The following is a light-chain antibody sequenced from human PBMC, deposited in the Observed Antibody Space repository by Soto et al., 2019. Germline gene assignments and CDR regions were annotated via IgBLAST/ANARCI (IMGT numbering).Light chain of an antibody. CDR1: QSISSY. Sequence: DIQMTQSPSSLSASVGDRVTITCRASQSISSYLNWCQQKPGQAPKLLIYAASSLQRGVPSRFSGSGSGTDFTLIISSLQPEDFATYYCQQSYCTPWTFGQGTKVEIK. V-gene: IGKV1-39*01. CDR2: AAS. CDR3: QQSYCTPWT. J-gene: IGKJ1*01.